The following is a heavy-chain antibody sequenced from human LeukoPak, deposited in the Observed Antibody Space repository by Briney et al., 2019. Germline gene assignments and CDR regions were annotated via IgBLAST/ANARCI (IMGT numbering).Heavy chain of an antibody. CDR1: GFTFSDYG. Sequence: PGGSLRLSCVASGFTFSDYGMHWVRQAPGKGLEWVAVISYVGSNKDYADSVKGRFTISRDNSKNTLYLQMNSLRAEDTAVYYYAKDFDITVAGKGPQDYWGQGTLVTVSS. J-gene: IGHJ4*02. CDR3: AKDFDITVAGKGPQDY. D-gene: IGHD6-19*01. V-gene: IGHV3-30*18. CDR2: ISYVGSNK.